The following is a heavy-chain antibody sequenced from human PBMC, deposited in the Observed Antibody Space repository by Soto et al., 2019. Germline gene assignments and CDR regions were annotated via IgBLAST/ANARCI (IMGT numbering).Heavy chain of an antibody. CDR2: INHSGST. V-gene: IGHV4-34*01. J-gene: IGHJ4*02. CDR1: GGSFSGYY. Sequence: QVQLQQWGAGLLKPSETLSLTCAVYGGSFSGYYWSWIRQPPGKGLEWIGEINHSGSTNYNPSLKSRVTISVDTSKNQFSLKLSSVTAADTAVYYCARGLPPRHSSGWFGYWGQGTLVTVSS. D-gene: IGHD6-19*01. CDR3: ARGLPPRHSSGWFGY.